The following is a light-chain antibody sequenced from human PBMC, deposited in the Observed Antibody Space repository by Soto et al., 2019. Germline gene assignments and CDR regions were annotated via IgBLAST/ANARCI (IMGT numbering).Light chain of an antibody. Sequence: QAVVTQPASVSGSPGQSITISCTGTNSDVGYYNYVSWYQHHPSKAPKLMIYDVSNRPSGVSDRFSGSKSANTASLTISGLQAEDEADYYCSSYSSGSTPYVFGTGTKLTVL. V-gene: IGLV2-14*03. CDR3: SSYSSGSTPYV. CDR1: NSDVGYYNY. CDR2: DVS. J-gene: IGLJ1*01.